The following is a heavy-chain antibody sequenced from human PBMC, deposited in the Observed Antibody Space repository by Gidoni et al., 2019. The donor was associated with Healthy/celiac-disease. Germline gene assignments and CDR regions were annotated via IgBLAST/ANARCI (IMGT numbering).Heavy chain of an antibody. CDR2: IKSKTDGGTT. Sequence: EVQLVESGGGLVKPGGSLRLSCAASGFTFSNAWMSWVRQAPGKGLEWVGRIKSKTDGGTTDYAAPVKGRFTISRDDSKNTLYLQMNSLKTEDTAVYYCTTGYYYDSSGYYSFGAFDIWGQGTMVTVSS. J-gene: IGHJ3*02. CDR3: TTGYYYDSSGYYSFGAFDI. D-gene: IGHD3-22*01. V-gene: IGHV3-15*01. CDR1: GFTFSNAW.